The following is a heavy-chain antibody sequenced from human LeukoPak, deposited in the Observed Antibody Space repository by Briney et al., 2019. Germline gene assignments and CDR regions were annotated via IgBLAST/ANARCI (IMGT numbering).Heavy chain of an antibody. CDR3: ARALGYCSSTSCSNWFDP. J-gene: IGHJ5*02. Sequence: GGSLRLSCAASGFTVSSNYMSWVRQAPGKGLEWVAVISYDGSNKYYADSVKGRFTISRDNSKNTLYLQMNSLRAEDTAVYYCARALGYCSSTSCSNWFDPWGQGTLVTVSS. D-gene: IGHD2-2*01. CDR2: ISYDGSNK. CDR1: GFTVSSNY. V-gene: IGHV3-30-3*01.